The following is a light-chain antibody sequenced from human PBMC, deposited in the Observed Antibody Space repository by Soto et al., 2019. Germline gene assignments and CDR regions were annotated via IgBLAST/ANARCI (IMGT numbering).Light chain of an antibody. CDR1: QSVSSN. Sequence: EIVMTQSPATLSVSPGERATLSCRASQSVSSNLAWYQQKPGQAPRLLIYGASTRATGISARFSGSGSGTEFTLTISSLQSEDFAVYYCQQYSNWPQTFGQGTKVEIK. CDR2: GAS. V-gene: IGKV3-15*01. CDR3: QQYSNWPQT. J-gene: IGKJ1*01.